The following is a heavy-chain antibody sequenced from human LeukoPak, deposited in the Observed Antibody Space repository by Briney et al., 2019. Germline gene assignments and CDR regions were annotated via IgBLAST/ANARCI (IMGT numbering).Heavy chain of an antibody. J-gene: IGHJ4*02. CDR2: ISAYNGNT. Sequence: ASVKVSCKASGYTFTSHGIRWVRQAPGQGLEWMGWISAYNGNTNYAQKLQGRVTMTTDTSTSTAYMELRSLRSDDTAVYYCARDIRTLYYYGSQSPCYFDYWGQGTLVTVSS. D-gene: IGHD3-22*01. CDR1: GYTFTSHG. V-gene: IGHV1-18*01. CDR3: ARDIRTLYYYGSQSPCYFDY.